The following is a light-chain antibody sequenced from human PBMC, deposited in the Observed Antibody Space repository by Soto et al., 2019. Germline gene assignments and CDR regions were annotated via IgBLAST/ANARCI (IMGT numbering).Light chain of an antibody. V-gene: IGKV1-5*01. CDR3: QQYKSYSRWT. CDR1: QSISDW. CDR2: GVS. J-gene: IGKJ1*01. Sequence: DIQMTQSPSTLSASVGDRVTITCRASQSISDWLAWYQQKPGKAPKLLIYGVSSLERGVPSRFSGSGSGTEFTLTISSLQPDDFATYYRQQYKSYSRWTFGQGTKVEIK.